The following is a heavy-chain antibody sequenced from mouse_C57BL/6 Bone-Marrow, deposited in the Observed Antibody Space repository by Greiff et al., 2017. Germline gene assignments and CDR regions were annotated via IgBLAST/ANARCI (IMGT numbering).Heavy chain of an antibody. J-gene: IGHJ2*01. Sequence: VKLQESGAELARPGASVKLSCKASGYTFTSYGISWVKQRTGQGLEWIGEIYPRSGNTYYNEKFKGKATLTADKSSSTAYMELRSLTSEDSAVYFCARWGNRCFDYWGQGTTLTVSS. CDR1: GYTFTSYG. CDR3: ARWGNRCFDY. CDR2: IYPRSGNT. V-gene: IGHV1-81*01.